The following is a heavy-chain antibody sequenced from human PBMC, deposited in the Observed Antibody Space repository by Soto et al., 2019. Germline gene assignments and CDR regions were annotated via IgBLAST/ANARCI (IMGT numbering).Heavy chain of an antibody. Sequence: QVQLQESGAGLVKPAGTLSLTCVVSGGSISSDTWWSWVRQPPGKGLEWIGEIYHTGSTNHNPSLKSRVTMSADNSRQHFSLKMTSVTAAVTAVYYGARAEDSGGFYAFAYWGQGIVVTVSS. V-gene: IGHV4-4*02. D-gene: IGHD2-15*01. CDR1: GGSISSDTW. CDR3: ARAEDSGGFYAFAY. J-gene: IGHJ4*02. CDR2: IYHTGST.